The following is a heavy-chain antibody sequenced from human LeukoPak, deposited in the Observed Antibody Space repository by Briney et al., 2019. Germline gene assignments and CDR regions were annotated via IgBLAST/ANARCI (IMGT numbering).Heavy chain of an antibody. D-gene: IGHD1-14*01. CDR2: ISSSSSYI. Sequence: GGSLRLSCAASGFTFSSYSMNWVRQAPGKGLEWVSSISSSSSYIYYADSVKGRFTISRDNAKNSLFLQMNSLRAEDTAVYYCARDRNTVFDYCGQGTLCTVSS. CDR3: ARDRNTVFDY. V-gene: IGHV3-21*01. J-gene: IGHJ4*02. CDR1: GFTFSSYS.